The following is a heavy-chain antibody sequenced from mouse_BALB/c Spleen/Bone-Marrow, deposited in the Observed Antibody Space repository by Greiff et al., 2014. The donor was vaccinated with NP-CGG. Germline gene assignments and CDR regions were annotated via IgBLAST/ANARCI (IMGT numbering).Heavy chain of an antibody. Sequence: QVQLKESGPGLVKPGALVKISCKASGYTFTSYDINWVKQRPGQGLEWIGWIYPGDGSSKYNEKFKGKATLTADKSSSTAYMQLSSLTSENSAVYFCARAPSMDYWGQGTSVTVSS. CDR2: IYPGDGSS. CDR1: GYTFTSYD. V-gene: IGHV1S56*01. J-gene: IGHJ4*01. CDR3: ARAPSMDY.